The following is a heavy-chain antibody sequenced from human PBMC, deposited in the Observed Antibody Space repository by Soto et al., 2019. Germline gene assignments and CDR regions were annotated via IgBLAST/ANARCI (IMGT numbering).Heavy chain of an antibody. D-gene: IGHD3-10*01. J-gene: IGHJ4*02. Sequence: EVQLLESGGGLVQPGGSLRLSCAASGFTFSSYAMSWVRQAPGKGLEWVSAISGSGGSTYYADSVKGRFTISRDNSKNTLDRQMNSLRAEDTAVYYWGKASGWFGEFDYWGQGTLVTVSS. V-gene: IGHV3-23*01. CDR1: GFTFSSYA. CDR2: ISGSGGST. CDR3: GKASGWFGEFDY.